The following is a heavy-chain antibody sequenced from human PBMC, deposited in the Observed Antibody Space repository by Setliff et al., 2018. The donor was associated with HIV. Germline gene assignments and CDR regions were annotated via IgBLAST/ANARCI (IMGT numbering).Heavy chain of an antibody. D-gene: IGHD6-13*01. CDR2: LDTRGRA. J-gene: IGHJ6*03. V-gene: IGHV4-4*08. Sequence: SETLSLTCTVSGGSISRYFWNWIRQPPGKGLEWIGYLDTRGRAIYNPSLESRVAIWMDTSKNQFSLRLTSVAAADTAVYYCARAAAGSPYYYYYMDVWGKGTTVTVSS. CDR3: ARAAAGSPYYYYYMDV. CDR1: GGSISRYF.